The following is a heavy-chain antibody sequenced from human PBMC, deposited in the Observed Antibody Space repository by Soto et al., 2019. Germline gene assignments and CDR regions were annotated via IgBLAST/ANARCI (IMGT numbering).Heavy chain of an antibody. CDR3: ASYPGVAYHYYYYGMDV. V-gene: IGHV1-69*06. J-gene: IGHJ6*02. CDR1: GCTFRSYA. D-gene: IGHD3-3*01. CDR2: IIPIFGTA. Sequence: SVTVSCQASGCTFRSYAISGVRQAPGQGLEWMEGIIPIFGTANYAQKFQGRVTNTPDKATSTAYMELSSLRSEDTTVYYCASYPGVAYHYYYYGMDVWGQGTTVTVSS.